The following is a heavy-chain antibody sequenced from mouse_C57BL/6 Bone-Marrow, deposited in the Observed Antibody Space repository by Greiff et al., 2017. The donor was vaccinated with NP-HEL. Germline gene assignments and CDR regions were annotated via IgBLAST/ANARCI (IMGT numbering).Heavy chain of an antibody. Sequence: SGPELVKPGASLKISCKASGYAFSSSWMNWVKQRPGKGLEWIGRIYPGDGDTNYNGKFKGKATLTADKSSSTAYMHLSSLTSEDSAVYFCAYYYGSSIDYWGQGTTLTVSS. CDR2: IYPGDGDT. CDR1: GYAFSSSW. J-gene: IGHJ2*01. D-gene: IGHD1-1*01. V-gene: IGHV1-82*01. CDR3: AYYYGSSIDY.